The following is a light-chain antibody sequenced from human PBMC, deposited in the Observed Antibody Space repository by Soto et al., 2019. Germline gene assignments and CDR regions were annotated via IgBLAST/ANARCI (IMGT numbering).Light chain of an antibody. Sequence: QSALTQPPSASGSPGQSVTISCTGTSSDIGGYNYVSWYQQHPGKAPKLMIYEVSKRPSVVPGRFSGSKSGNTASLTVSGLQAEDEADYCCSSYAGSDSVVFGGGTKLTVL. J-gene: IGLJ2*01. V-gene: IGLV2-8*01. CDR1: SSDIGGYNY. CDR3: SSYAGSDSVV. CDR2: EVS.